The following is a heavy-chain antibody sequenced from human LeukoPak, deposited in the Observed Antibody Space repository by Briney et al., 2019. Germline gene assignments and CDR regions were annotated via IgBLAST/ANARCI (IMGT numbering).Heavy chain of an antibody. D-gene: IGHD3-22*01. CDR3: ASSMSYDSSGYYYLGFDC. Sequence: SETLSLTCTVSGGSISSSSYYWGWIRQPPGKGLEWIGSIYYSGSTYYNPSLKSRVTISVDTSKNQFSLKLISVTAADTAVYYCASSMSYDSSGYYYLGFDCWGQGTLVTVSS. CDR2: IYYSGST. CDR1: GGSISSSSYY. J-gene: IGHJ4*02. V-gene: IGHV4-39*07.